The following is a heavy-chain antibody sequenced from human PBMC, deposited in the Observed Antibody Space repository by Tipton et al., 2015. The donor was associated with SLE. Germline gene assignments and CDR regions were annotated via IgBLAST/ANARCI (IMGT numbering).Heavy chain of an antibody. Sequence: TLSLTCTVSGVSISSSSWSWIRQPPGRGLEWIGYIHYSGNTNYNPSLKSRVTISVDTSKNQFSLKLSSVTAADTAVYYCARVFRGYDFWSGYYIDYWGQGTLVTVSS. J-gene: IGHJ4*02. CDR1: GVSISSSS. CDR2: IHYSGNT. D-gene: IGHD3-3*01. V-gene: IGHV4-59*01. CDR3: ARVFRGYDFWSGYYIDY.